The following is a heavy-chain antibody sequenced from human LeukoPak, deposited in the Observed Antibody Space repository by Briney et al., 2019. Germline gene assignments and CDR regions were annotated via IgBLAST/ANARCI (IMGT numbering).Heavy chain of an antibody. Sequence: GALRLSCSASGITLRSYWMHLVRQASGKGVVLVSRISDGGSTTTYADSVKGRFTISRDNAKNTLYLQMNGLRAEDTAVYYCSRSAYYDGSGNYYDYWGQGTLVTVSS. V-gene: IGHV3-74*01. CDR3: SRSAYYDGSGNYYDY. CDR1: GITLRSYW. CDR2: ISDGGSTT. D-gene: IGHD3-22*01. J-gene: IGHJ4*02.